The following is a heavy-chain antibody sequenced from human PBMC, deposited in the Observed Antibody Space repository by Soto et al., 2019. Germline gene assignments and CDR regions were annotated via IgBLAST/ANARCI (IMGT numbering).Heavy chain of an antibody. CDR3: ARGMLPRYSYVDY. V-gene: IGHV4-34*01. CDR1: GGSFSGYY. J-gene: IGHJ4*02. Sequence: PSETLSLTCAVYGGSFSGYYWSWIRQPPGKGLEWIGEINHSGSTNYNPSLKSRVTISVDTSKNQFSLKLSSVTAADTAVYYCARGMLPRYSYVDYWGQGTLVTVSS. D-gene: IGHD5-18*01. CDR2: INHSGST.